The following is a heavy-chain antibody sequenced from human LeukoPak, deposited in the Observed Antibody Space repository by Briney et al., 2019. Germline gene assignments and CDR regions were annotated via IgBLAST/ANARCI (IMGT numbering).Heavy chain of an antibody. D-gene: IGHD6-13*01. CDR3: ARGLWYSTRNWFDL. J-gene: IGHJ5*02. Sequence: SDTLSLTCALYGESFSGYYWSWVRHPPGKGLECLWEINHSGSTNKNPSLKSRVPISVETSKKPSSLKLRSTAAAATALYCSARGLWYSTRNWFDLWGQGTLVTVP. V-gene: IGHV4-34*01. CDR1: GESFSGYY. CDR2: INHSGST.